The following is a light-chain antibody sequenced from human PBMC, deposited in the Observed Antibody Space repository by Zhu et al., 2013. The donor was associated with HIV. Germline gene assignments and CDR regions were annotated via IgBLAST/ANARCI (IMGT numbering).Light chain of an antibody. Sequence: IRMTQSPSTLSASVGDRVTITCRASQGVSVWLAWYQQKPGKAPKLLIYKASTLESGVPSRFSGSGSGTEFTLTISSLQPDDFATYYCQQYHSYSRTFGQGTKVDVK. J-gene: IGKJ1*01. V-gene: IGKV1-5*03. CDR3: QQYHSYSRT. CDR1: QGVSVW. CDR2: KAS.